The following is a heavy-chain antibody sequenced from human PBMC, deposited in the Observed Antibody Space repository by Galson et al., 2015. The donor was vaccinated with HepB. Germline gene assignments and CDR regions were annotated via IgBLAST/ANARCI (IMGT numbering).Heavy chain of an antibody. V-gene: IGHV1-18*01. CDR3: ARARYSSSPPDH. CDR1: RYTFTNYG. CDR2: ISTYNGNI. Sequence: SVKVSCKASRYTFTNYGISWVRQAPGHGLEWLGWISTYNGNINYAQNFQGRVTMTTDKSTSSAYLELRTLRSDDTTVYYCARARYSSSPPDHWGQGTLVTVSA. J-gene: IGHJ5*02. D-gene: IGHD6-19*01.